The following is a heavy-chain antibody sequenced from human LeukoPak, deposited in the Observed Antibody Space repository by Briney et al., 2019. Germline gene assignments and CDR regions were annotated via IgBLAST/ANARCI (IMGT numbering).Heavy chain of an antibody. CDR1: GGSISSYY. Sequence: SETLSLTCTVSGGSISSYYWSWIRQPPGKGLEWIGYIYYSGSTNYNPSLKSRVTISVDTSKNQFSLKLSSVTAADTAVYYCASHYDSSSYYPEYFQHWGQGTLVTVSS. CDR2: IYYSGST. J-gene: IGHJ1*01. D-gene: IGHD3-22*01. V-gene: IGHV4-59*08. CDR3: ASHYDSSSYYPEYFQH.